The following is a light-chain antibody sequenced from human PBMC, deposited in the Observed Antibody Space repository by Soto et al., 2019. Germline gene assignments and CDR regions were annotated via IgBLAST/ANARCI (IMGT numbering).Light chain of an antibody. CDR2: DAS. J-gene: IGKJ5*01. CDR3: QQYDNLPSIT. CDR1: QDISNY. V-gene: IGKV1-33*01. Sequence: DIQMTQSPSSLSASVGDRVTITCQASQDISNYLNWYQQKPEKAPMLLIYDASNLETGVPSRFSGSRSGTDFTFTISNLQPEDIATYYCQQYDNLPSITFGQGTRLEIK.